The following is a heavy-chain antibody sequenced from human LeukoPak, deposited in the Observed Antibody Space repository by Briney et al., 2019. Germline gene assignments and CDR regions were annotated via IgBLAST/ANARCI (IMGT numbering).Heavy chain of an antibody. J-gene: IGHJ4*02. CDR1: GFTFDDYA. D-gene: IGHD2-15*01. CDR2: ISWNSGSI. CDR3: AKDMRQDGGSPFDY. V-gene: IGHV3-9*01. Sequence: GGSLRLSCAASGFTFDDYAMHWVRQAPGKGLEWVSGISWNSGSIGYADSVNGRFTISRDNAKNSLYLQMNSLRAEDTALYYCAKDMRQDGGSPFDYWGQGTLVTVSS.